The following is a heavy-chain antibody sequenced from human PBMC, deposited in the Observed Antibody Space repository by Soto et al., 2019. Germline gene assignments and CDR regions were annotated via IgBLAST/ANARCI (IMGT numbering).Heavy chain of an antibody. D-gene: IGHD6-19*01. J-gene: IGHJ4*02. CDR3: ARAPVAGVTGPV. Sequence: EVQLVESGGGLVEPGGSLTLSCAASGFTFTHYHMNWVRQAPGKGLEWISSIGGGGNDIYYADSLEGRFTISRDNAQNSLYLQMNSLRDEDTAVYYCARAPVAGVTGPVWGQGTLVTVS. V-gene: IGHV3-21*01. CDR1: GFTFTHYH. CDR2: IGGGGNDI.